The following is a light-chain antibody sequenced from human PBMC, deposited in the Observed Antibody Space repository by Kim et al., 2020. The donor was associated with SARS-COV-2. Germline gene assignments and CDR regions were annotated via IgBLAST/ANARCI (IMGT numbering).Light chain of an antibody. Sequence: SYELTQPPSVSVSPGQTARITCSGDALPKQYAYWYQQKPGQAPVLVIYKDSERPSGIPERFSGSSSGTTVTLTISGVQAEDEAYYYCQSADSSGTYPYVF. CDR3: QSADSSGTYPYV. J-gene: IGLJ1*01. CDR2: KDS. V-gene: IGLV3-25*03. CDR1: ALPKQY.